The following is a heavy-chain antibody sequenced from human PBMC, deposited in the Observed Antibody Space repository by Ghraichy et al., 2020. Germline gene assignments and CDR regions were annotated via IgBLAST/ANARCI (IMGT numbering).Heavy chain of an antibody. CDR3: ANSVSSSWYWDGAFDI. D-gene: IGHD6-13*01. CDR1: GFTFSSYG. Sequence: GGSLRLSCAASGFTFSSYGMHWVRQAPGKGLEWVAVISYDGSNKYYADSVKGRFTISRDNSKNTLYLQMNSLRAEDTAVYYCANSVSSSWYWDGAFDIWGQGTMVTVSS. V-gene: IGHV3-30*18. J-gene: IGHJ3*02. CDR2: ISYDGSNK.